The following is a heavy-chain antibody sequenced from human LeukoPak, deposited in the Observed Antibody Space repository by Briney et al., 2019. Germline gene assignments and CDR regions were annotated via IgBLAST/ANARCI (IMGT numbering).Heavy chain of an antibody. CDR3: ARDYWWNYDY. J-gene: IGHJ4*02. CDR1: GFTFSDYA. V-gene: IGHV3-30-3*01. D-gene: IGHD1-7*01. CDR2: ISKDGSDK. Sequence: PGRSLRLSCAASGFTFSDYAMHWVCQAPGKGLEWVAVISKDGSDKYYPGSVRGRFTISRDNSKNTIYLQMDSLRAEDTAIYYCARDYWWNYDYWGQGTLVTVSS.